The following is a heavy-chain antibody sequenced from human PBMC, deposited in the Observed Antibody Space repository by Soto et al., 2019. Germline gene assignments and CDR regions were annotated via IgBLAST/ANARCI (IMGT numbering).Heavy chain of an antibody. J-gene: IGHJ6*02. V-gene: IGHV6-1*01. D-gene: IGHD5-12*01. Sequence: PTKCLSLTDGSSGDHVSRNSAAWTFIRQSPSRGLEWLGRTYYRSKWYSDYAVSVKSRITINPDTSKNQFSLQLNSVTPEDTAVYYCARGYSGSRDGWGQGTTVSVS. CDR3: ARGYSGSRDG. CDR2: TYYRSKWYS. CDR1: GDHVSRNSAA.